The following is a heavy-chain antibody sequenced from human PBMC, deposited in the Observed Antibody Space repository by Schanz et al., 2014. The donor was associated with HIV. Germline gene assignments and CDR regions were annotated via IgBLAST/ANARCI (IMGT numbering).Heavy chain of an antibody. CDR3: ARGDLSGNYEGEVDYYYLMDV. J-gene: IGHJ6*02. V-gene: IGHV1-69*01. CDR1: GGTFRSNA. Sequence: QVQLVQSGAEVKMPGSSVKVSCKASGGTFRSNAITWVRQAPGQGLEWVGGIIPIYGAAHYAQKLQGRVSINADDATNTAYLELSRLSSDDTAVYYCARGDLSGNYEGEVDYYYLMDVWGQGTTVSVSS. CDR2: IIPIYGAA. D-gene: IGHD4-4*01.